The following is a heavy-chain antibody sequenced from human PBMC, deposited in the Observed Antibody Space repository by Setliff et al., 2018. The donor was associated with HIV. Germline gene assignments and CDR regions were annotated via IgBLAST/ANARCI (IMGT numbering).Heavy chain of an antibody. V-gene: IGHV1-3*01. D-gene: IGHD1-20*01. J-gene: IGHJ6*03. CDR1: GYTFSRYA. CDR3: AREARYQDRYYYYMDV. CDR2: INAGNGNT. Sequence: ASVKVSCKASGYTFSRYAMHWVRRAPGQRLEWMGWINAGNGNTKYSQRFQDRVTMTRDTSTSTVYMELSSLRSEDTAVYYCAREARYQDRYYYYMDVWGKGTTVTVSS.